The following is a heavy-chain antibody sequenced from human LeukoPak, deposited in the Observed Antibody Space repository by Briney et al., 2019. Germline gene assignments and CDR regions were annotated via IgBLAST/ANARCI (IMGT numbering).Heavy chain of an antibody. Sequence: GGSLRLSCAASGFTFSSYAMHWVRQAPGKGLEWVAVISYDGSNKYYADSVKGRFTISRDNSKNTLYLQMNSLRAEDTAVYYCAKENSNYYDSSHTSTYFDYWGQGTLVTVSS. D-gene: IGHD3-22*01. CDR1: GFTFSSYA. CDR3: AKENSNYYDSSHTSTYFDY. J-gene: IGHJ4*02. V-gene: IGHV3-30-3*01. CDR2: ISYDGSNK.